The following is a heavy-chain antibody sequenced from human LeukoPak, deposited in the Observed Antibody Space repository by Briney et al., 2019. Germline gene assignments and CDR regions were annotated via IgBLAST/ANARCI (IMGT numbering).Heavy chain of an antibody. D-gene: IGHD3-3*01. Sequence: SLRLSCAASGFTFSSYAMHWVRQAPGKRLEWVAVISYDGSNKYYADSVKGRFTISRDNSKDTLYLQMNSLRAEDTAVYYCARENLQYDFWSGYLVYNWFDPWGQGTLVTVSS. CDR3: ARENLQYDFWSGYLVYNWFDP. J-gene: IGHJ5*02. CDR2: ISYDGSNK. V-gene: IGHV3-30*04. CDR1: GFTFSSYA.